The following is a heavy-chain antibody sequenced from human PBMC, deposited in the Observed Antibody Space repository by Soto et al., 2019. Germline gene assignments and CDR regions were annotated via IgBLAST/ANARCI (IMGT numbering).Heavy chain of an antibody. CDR2: ISRSSDYK. CDR1: GFTFSSYS. Sequence: EVQLVESGGGLVKPGGSLRLSCAASGFTFSSYSMNWVRQAPGKGLEWVSSISRSSDYKFYADSVKGRFTISRDNAKNSLYLNMNSLRADDTAVYYCAREHYDILTGSRHWYFDLWGRGTLVTVSS. D-gene: IGHD3-9*01. V-gene: IGHV3-21*01. CDR3: AREHYDILTGSRHWYFDL. J-gene: IGHJ2*01.